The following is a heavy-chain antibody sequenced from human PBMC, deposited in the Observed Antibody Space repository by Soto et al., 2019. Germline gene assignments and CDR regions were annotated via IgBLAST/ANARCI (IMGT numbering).Heavy chain of an antibody. Sequence: PGGSLRLSCTASGFTSSDYDMHWVRQAAGKGLEWVSTIGAARDPHYTGSVKGRFTISRENARNSMFLQMNSVTVGDTAVYYCARAYTGRLPRRADYYYALDVWGQGTKVTVSS. J-gene: IGHJ6*02. D-gene: IGHD2-15*01. CDR3: ARAYTGRLPRRADYYYALDV. CDR2: IGAARDP. V-gene: IGHV3-13*05. CDR1: GFTSSDYD.